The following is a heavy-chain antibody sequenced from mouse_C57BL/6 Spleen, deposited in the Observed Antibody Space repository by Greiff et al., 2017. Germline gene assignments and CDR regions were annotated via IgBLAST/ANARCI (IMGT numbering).Heavy chain of an antibody. CDR3: ARRGGSEGSYAMDY. J-gene: IGHJ4*01. D-gene: IGHD1-1*01. CDR2: IYPGSGST. CDR1: GYTFTSYW. Sequence: QVQLQQSGAELVKPGASVKMSCKASGYTFTSYWITWVKQRPGQGLEWIGDIYPGSGSTNYNEKFKSKATLTVDTSSSTAYMQLSSLTSEDSAVYYCARRGGSEGSYAMDYWGQGTSVTVSS. V-gene: IGHV1-55*01.